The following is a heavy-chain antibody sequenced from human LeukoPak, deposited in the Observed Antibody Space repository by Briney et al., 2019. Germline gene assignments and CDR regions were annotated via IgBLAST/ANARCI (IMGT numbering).Heavy chain of an antibody. J-gene: IGHJ4*02. Sequence: GSLRLSCADSGFTFSSYAMSWVRQAPGKGLEWVSAISGSGGSTYYADTVKGRFTISRDNSKNTLYLQMNSLRAEDTAVYYCARLSQMYYYDSSGYYDYWGQGTLVTVSS. CDR3: ARLSQMYYYDSSGYYDY. CDR2: ISGSGGST. CDR1: GFTFSSYA. V-gene: IGHV3-23*01. D-gene: IGHD3-22*01.